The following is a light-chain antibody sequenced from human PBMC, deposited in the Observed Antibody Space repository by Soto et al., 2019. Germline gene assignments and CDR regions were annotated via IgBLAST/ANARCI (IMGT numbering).Light chain of an antibody. CDR1: QSVSNNY. CDR3: QQWGSSSWT. CDR2: GAS. Sequence: EFVLTQSPVTLSLSPGERSALSCSASQSVSNNYLAWYQQKPGQAPRLLIYGASTRATGIPDRFSGSGSGTDFTLTISRLEPEDFAVYYCQQWGSSSWTFGQGTKVDI. J-gene: IGKJ1*01. V-gene: IGKV3-20*01.